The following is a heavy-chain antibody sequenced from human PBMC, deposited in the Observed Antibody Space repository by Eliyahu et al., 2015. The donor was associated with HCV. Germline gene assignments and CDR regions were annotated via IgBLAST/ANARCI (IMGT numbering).Heavy chain of an antibody. V-gene: IGHV3-21*01. J-gene: IGHJ3*02. CDR1: GFXFXSXS. D-gene: IGHD3-22*01. Sequence: EVQLVESGGGLVKPGGSLRLSCAASGFXFXSXSXNWVRQAPGKGLEWVSSISSSSSYIYYADSVKGRFTISRDNAKNSLYLQMNSLRAEDTAVYYCASVTYYYDSNDPAAFDIWGQGTMVTVSS. CDR3: ASVTYYYDSNDPAAFDI. CDR2: ISSSSSYI.